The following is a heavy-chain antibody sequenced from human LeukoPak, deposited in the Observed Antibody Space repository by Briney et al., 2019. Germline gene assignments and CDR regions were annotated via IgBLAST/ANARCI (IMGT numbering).Heavy chain of an antibody. J-gene: IGHJ4*02. CDR3: ARLNSLDTAMVDY. Sequence: SETLSLTCTVSGDSISSSSYYWGWIRQPPGKGLEWIGSIYYSGSTYYNPSPKSRVTISVDTSKNQFSLKLSSVTAADTAVYYCARLNSLDTAMVDYLGQGTLASLSS. CDR2: IYYSGST. D-gene: IGHD5-18*01. V-gene: IGHV4-39*01. CDR1: GDSISSSSYY.